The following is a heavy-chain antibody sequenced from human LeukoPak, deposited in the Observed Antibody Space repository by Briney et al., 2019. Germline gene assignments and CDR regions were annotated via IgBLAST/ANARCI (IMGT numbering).Heavy chain of an antibody. J-gene: IGHJ4*02. CDR1: GGSFSGYY. D-gene: IGHD4-23*01. Sequence: KPSESLSLTCAVYGGSFSGYYWSWIRQPPGKGLEWIGEINHSGSTNYNPSLKSRVTISVDTSKNQFSLKLSSVTAADTAVYYCARLGPGNSEVDYWGQGTLVTVSS. CDR3: ARLGPGNSEVDY. CDR2: INHSGST. V-gene: IGHV4-34*01.